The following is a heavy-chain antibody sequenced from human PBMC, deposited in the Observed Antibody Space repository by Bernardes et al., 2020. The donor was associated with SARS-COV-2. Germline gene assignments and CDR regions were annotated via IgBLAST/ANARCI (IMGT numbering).Heavy chain of an antibody. CDR3: ARDRGPLFSGETYYDFWSRYSFYFYYGMDV. CDR2: IGLTADDT. V-gene: IGHV3-23*01. J-gene: IGHJ6*02. D-gene: IGHD3-3*01. CDR1: GFIFSNYA. Sequence: GGSLRLSCVGSGFIFSNYAMDWVRQAPGKGLEWVSTIGLTADDTHYADSVNGRFTIPRANSKNTLYLQMNSLRDEDTAVYYCARDRGPLFSGETYYDFWSRYSFYFYYGMDVWGQGTTVTVSS.